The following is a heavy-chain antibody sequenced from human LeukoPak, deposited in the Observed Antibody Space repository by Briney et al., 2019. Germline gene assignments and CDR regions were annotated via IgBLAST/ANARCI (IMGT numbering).Heavy chain of an antibody. Sequence: SETLSLTCAVSGGSISSGGYSWSWIRQPPGKGLEWIGYIYHSGSTYYNPSLKGRVTISVDRSKNQFSLKLSSVTAADTAVYYCARGGFSGYPDDYWGQGTLVTVFS. CDR2: IYHSGST. CDR3: ARGGFSGYPDDY. D-gene: IGHD3-22*01. V-gene: IGHV4-30-2*01. J-gene: IGHJ4*02. CDR1: GGSISSGGYS.